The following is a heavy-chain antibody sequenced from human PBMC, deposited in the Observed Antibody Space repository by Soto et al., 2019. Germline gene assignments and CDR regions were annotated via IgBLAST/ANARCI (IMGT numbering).Heavy chain of an antibody. CDR2: ISWNSGSI. CDR3: AKVSGGEGDH. CDR1: GFTFDDYA. V-gene: IGHV3-9*01. J-gene: IGHJ4*02. Sequence: GGSLRLSCAASGFTFDDYAMHWVRQAPGKGLEWVSGISWNSGSIGYADSVKGRFTISRDNAKNSLYLQMNSLRAEDTALYYCAKVSGGEGDHWGQGTLVTVSS. D-gene: IGHD3-16*01.